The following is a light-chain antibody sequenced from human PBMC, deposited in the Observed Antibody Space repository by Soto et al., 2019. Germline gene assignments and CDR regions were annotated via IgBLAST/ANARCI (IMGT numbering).Light chain of an antibody. CDR3: QESLTSLGT. J-gene: IGKJ3*01. V-gene: IGKV1-39*01. Sequence: DIPMTQSPSSLSASVGERVTITCRASQSISSYLNWFQQKPGKAPKLLIYAASSLPTGVPSRFSGSGSGIDFTLTSSSLQREDFATYYCQESLTSLGTFGPGTKVDIK. CDR1: QSISSY. CDR2: AAS.